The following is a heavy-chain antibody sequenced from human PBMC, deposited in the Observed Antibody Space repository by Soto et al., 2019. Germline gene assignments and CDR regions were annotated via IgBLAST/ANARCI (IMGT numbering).Heavy chain of an antibody. CDR3: ARSAYCGGDCRWSWFDP. Sequence: EVQLVQSGAEVKKPGESLKISCKGSGYSFTSYWIGWVRQMPGKGLEWMGSIYPGDSDTRYSPSFQGQVTISAAKSISTAYLQWSSLKASDTAMYYCARSAYCGGDCRWSWFDPWGQGTLVTVSS. CDR1: GYSFTSYW. J-gene: IGHJ5*02. CDR2: IYPGDSDT. D-gene: IGHD2-21*02. V-gene: IGHV5-51*01.